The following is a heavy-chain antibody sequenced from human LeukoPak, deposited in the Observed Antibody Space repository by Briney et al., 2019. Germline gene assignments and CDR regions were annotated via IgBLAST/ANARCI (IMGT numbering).Heavy chain of an antibody. D-gene: IGHD6-6*01. CDR2: LDPGDSDT. CDR1: GYSFTSYR. V-gene: IGHV5-51*01. J-gene: IGHJ6*03. Sequence: GESLKISRKGSGYSFTSYRIGRVRQIPGKGLELMGILDPGDSDTRYSQSFHGQVTISADKSISTAYLQCSSLKASDTAIYYCARRSSSSHPYYYYYMDVWGKGTTVTVSS. CDR3: ARRSSSSHPYYYYYMDV.